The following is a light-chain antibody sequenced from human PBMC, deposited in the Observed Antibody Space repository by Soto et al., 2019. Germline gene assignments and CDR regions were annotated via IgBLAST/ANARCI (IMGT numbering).Light chain of an antibody. CDR2: NNN. CDR3: AGWDESLSGPV. V-gene: IGLV1-47*02. Sequence: QSALTQPASVSGSAGQSITISCSGTMRDVGAYNLVSWYQQHPGTAPKLLIFNNNNRPSGVPDRFSGSKSGSSASLAISGLLSEDEADYYCAGWDESLSGPVFGGGTKLTVL. CDR1: MRDVGAYN. J-gene: IGLJ3*02.